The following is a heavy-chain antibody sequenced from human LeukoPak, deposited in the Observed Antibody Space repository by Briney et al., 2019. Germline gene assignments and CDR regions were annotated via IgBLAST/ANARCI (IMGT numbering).Heavy chain of an antibody. V-gene: IGHV4-39*07. CDR2: INHSGST. Sequence: SETLSLTCTVSGGSISSSRYYGGWIRQPPGKGLEWIGEINHSGSTNYNPSLKSRVTISVDTSKNQFSLKLSSVTAADTAVYYCARRSLHYVWGSYRSIRLAHDAFDIWGQGTMVTVSS. CDR1: GGSISSSRYY. D-gene: IGHD3-16*02. J-gene: IGHJ3*02. CDR3: ARRSLHYVWGSYRSIRLAHDAFDI.